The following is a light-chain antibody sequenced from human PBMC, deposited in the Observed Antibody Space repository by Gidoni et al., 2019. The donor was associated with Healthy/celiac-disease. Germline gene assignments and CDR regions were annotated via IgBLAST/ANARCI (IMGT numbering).Light chain of an antibody. CDR3: QQYYSTPLT. V-gene: IGKV4-1*01. J-gene: IGKJ4*01. CDR1: QSVLYSSNNKNY. CDR2: WAS. Sequence: IVMTQSPDSLALSLGERATINCKSSQSVLYSSNNKNYLAWYQQKPGQPPKLLIYWASTRESWVPDRFSGSGSGTDFTLTISSLQAEDVAVYYCQQYYSTPLTFGGGTKVEIK.